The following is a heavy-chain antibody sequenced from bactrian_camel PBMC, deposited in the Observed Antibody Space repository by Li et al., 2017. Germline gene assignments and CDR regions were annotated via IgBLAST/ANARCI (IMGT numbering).Heavy chain of an antibody. CDR2: ISSYGGT. J-gene: IGHJ4*01. V-gene: IGHV3S57*01. Sequence: VQLVESGGGTVQAGESLKLSCMSSGYIFSSCGWAWYRQAPGKEREWVAKISSYGGTKYTDSVKGRFTISQDSAENTVSLQMNSLKPDDTAMYYCAASRKNLVFGIRERDYDYWGQGTQVTVS. CDR1: GYIFSSCG. D-gene: IGHD1*01. CDR3: AASRKNLVFGIRERDYDY.